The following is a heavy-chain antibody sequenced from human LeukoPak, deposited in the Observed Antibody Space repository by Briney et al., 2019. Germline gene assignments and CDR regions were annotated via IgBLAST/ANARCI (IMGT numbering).Heavy chain of an antibody. V-gene: IGHV3-11*01. D-gene: IGHD5-24*01. CDR2: ISSSGGNI. CDR1: GFSFSDYY. Sequence: GGSLRLSCAASGFSFSDYYMRWIRQAPGKGLEWVSYISSSGGNIYYADSVKGRFTISRDNAKNSLYLQMNSLRAEDTAVYYCARADGYNPIYYYYGTDVWGQGTTVTVSS. CDR3: ARADGYNPIYYYYGTDV. J-gene: IGHJ6*02.